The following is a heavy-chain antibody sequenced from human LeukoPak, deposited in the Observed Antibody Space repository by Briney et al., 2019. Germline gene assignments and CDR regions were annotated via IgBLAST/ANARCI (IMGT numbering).Heavy chain of an antibody. V-gene: IGHV4-59*08. Sequence: SETLSLTCNVSGGSISSYYWSWIRQPPGQGLESIGYIYYSGSSNYNPSLKSRVTISVDTSKNQFSLKLSSVTAADTAVYYCAKYYDFWSGYYVFDYWGQGTLVTVSS. J-gene: IGHJ4*02. CDR1: GGSISSYY. CDR3: AKYYDFWSGYYVFDY. CDR2: IYYSGSS. D-gene: IGHD3-3*01.